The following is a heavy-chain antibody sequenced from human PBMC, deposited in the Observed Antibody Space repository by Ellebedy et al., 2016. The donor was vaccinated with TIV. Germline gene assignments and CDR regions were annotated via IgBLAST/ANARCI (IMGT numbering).Heavy chain of an antibody. D-gene: IGHD3-22*01. CDR3: ARVYDRIHY. CDR2: IKQDGSEK. J-gene: IGHJ4*01. Sequence: GESLKISCAASGFTFSSYWMSWVRQAPGKELEWVANIKQDGSEKYYVDSVKGRFTRSRDNAKNSLYLQMNSLRAEDTAVYYCARVYDRIHYWGQGTLVTVSS. V-gene: IGHV3-7*01. CDR1: GFTFSSYW.